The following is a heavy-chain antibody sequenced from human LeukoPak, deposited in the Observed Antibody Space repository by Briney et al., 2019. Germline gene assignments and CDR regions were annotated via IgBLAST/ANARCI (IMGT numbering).Heavy chain of an antibody. V-gene: IGHV3-20*04. CDR1: GGSFSGYY. J-gene: IGHJ3*02. CDR3: ARDGDIVGATGAFDI. Sequence: PSETLSLTCAVYGGSFSGYYWSWVRQAPGKGLEWVSGINWNGGSTGYADSVKGRFTISRDNAKNSLYLQMNSLRAEDTALYYCARDGDIVGATGAFDIWGQGTMVTVSS. CDR2: INWNGGST. D-gene: IGHD1-26*01.